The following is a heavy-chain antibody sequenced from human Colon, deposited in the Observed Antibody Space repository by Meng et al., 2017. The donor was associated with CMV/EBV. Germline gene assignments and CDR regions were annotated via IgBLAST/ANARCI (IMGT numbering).Heavy chain of an antibody. CDR1: GFTFSRYS. J-gene: IGHJ6*02. V-gene: IGHV3-21*01. Sequence: GESLKISCAASGFTFSRYSMNWVRQAPGKGLEWVASITAGSIYIEYADSVKGRFAISRDNAENLLYLQMNSLRAEDTAVYYCAKVDQLLYKEPHYYGMDVWGQGTTVTVSS. CDR3: AKVDQLLYKEPHYYGMDV. CDR2: ITAGSIYI. D-gene: IGHD2-2*02.